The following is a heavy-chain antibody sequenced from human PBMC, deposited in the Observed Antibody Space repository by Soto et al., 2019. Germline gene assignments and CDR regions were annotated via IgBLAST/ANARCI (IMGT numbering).Heavy chain of an antibody. CDR1: GFTFSTYW. V-gene: IGHV3-7*03. D-gene: IGHD3-10*01. J-gene: IGHJ4*02. Sequence: EVQLVESGGGLVQPGGSLRLSCAASGFTFSTYWMSWVRQAPGKGLEWVAHINQHGSEKYYVDSVKGRFTISRDNAKNSLYLQMHSLRAEDTAIYYCARAPIGSGSNYYFEYWGQGTQVTVSS. CDR2: INQHGSEK. CDR3: ARAPIGSGSNYYFEY.